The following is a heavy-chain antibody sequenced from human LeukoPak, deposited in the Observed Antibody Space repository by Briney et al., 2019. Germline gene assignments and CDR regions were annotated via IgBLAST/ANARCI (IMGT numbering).Heavy chain of an antibody. J-gene: IGHJ4*02. CDR1: GCTFSSYS. Sequence: GGSLRLSCAASGCTFSSYSMNWVRQAPGKGLEWVSSISSSSSYIYYADSVKGRFTISRDNAKNSLYLQMNSLRAEDTAVYYCARDAAVGADGWGQGTLVTVSS. D-gene: IGHD1-26*01. CDR3: ARDAAVGADG. V-gene: IGHV3-21*01. CDR2: ISSSSSYI.